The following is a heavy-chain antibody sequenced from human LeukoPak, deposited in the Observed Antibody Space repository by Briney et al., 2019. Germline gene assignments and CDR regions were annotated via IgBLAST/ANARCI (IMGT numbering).Heavy chain of an antibody. Sequence: KPGRSLRLSCAASGFTFSSYTMNWVRQAPGKGLGWVSSISSSSTYIYYADSVEGRFTISRDNAENSLFLEMNSLRAEDTAVYYCARDLGTTMITSLGYWGQGTLVTVSS. J-gene: IGHJ4*02. D-gene: IGHD3-22*01. V-gene: IGHV3-21*01. CDR1: GFTFSSYT. CDR3: ARDLGTTMITSLGY. CDR2: ISSSSTYI.